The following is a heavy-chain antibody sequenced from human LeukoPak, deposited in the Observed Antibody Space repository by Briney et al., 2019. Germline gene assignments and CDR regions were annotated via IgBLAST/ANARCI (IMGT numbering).Heavy chain of an antibody. Sequence: GASVKVSCKASGGTFSSYAINWVRQATGQGLEWMGWMNPNSGNTGYAQKFQGRVTMTRNTSISTAYMELSSLRSEDTAVYYCARENLVGYGMDVWGQGTTVTVSS. J-gene: IGHJ6*02. CDR1: GGTFSSYA. D-gene: IGHD1-26*01. CDR3: ARENLVGYGMDV. CDR2: MNPNSGNT. V-gene: IGHV1-8*02.